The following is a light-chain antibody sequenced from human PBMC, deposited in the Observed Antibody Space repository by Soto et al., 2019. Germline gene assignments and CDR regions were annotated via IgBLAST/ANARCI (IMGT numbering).Light chain of an antibody. Sequence: DIQMTQSPSSLSASVGDRVTLTCRASQGIRNYLAWYQQKPGKVPKLLIQGASTLHSGVPSRFSGSGSGKDLSLTISSLQPEYVATYYCQKYNSAALTFGGGKKVEIK. CDR1: QGIRNY. J-gene: IGKJ4*01. V-gene: IGKV1-27*01. CDR3: QKYNSAALT. CDR2: GAS.